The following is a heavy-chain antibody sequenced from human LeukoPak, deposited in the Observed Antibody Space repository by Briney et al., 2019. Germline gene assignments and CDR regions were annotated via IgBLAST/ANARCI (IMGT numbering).Heavy chain of an antibody. CDR2: IHNSGST. CDR3: ARARPDTAMAVDY. Sequence: PSETLSLTCTVSGGSISSYYWSWVRQPPGKGPEYIGYIHNSGSTNYNPSLKSRVIVSVDTSKNQFSLKLRSVTAADTAVYYCARARPDTAMAVDYWGQGTLVTVSS. D-gene: IGHD5-18*01. J-gene: IGHJ4*02. CDR1: GGSISSYY. V-gene: IGHV4-59*01.